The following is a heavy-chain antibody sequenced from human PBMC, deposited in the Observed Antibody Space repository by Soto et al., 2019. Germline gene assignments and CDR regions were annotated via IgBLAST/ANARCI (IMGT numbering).Heavy chain of an antibody. Sequence: SETLSLTCTVSGGSISSSNYYWGWIRQPPGKGLEWIGSIFYSGTTHYNPSLKSRVTISVDTPKNQFSLKLSSVTAADTAVYYCARYCSSTTCYVKAFDIWGQGTMVTVSS. CDR3: ARYCSSTTCYVKAFDI. CDR2: IFYSGTT. D-gene: IGHD2-2*01. V-gene: IGHV4-39*01. CDR1: GGSISSSNYY. J-gene: IGHJ3*02.